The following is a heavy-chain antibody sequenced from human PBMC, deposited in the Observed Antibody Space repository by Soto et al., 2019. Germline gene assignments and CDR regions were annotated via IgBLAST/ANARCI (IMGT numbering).Heavy chain of an antibody. Sequence: ASVKVSCKASGYTFTSYDINWVRQATGQGLEWMGWMNPNSGNTGYAQKFQGRVTMTRNTSISTAYMELSSLRSEDTAVYYCARTLGYCTNGVCYRGGYTYIDVWGKGTTVTVSS. CDR2: MNPNSGNT. V-gene: IGHV1-8*01. CDR3: ARTLGYCTNGVCYRGGYTYIDV. D-gene: IGHD2-8*01. J-gene: IGHJ6*03. CDR1: GYTFTSYD.